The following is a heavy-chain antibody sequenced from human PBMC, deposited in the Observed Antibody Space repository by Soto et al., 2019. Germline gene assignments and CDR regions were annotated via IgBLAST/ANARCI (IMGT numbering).Heavy chain of an antibody. V-gene: IGHV3-21*01. CDR3: AREGARYCSSTSCDNWFDP. J-gene: IGHJ5*02. CDR1: GFTFSSYS. CDR2: ISSSSSYI. Sequence: PGGSLRLSCAASGFTFSSYSMNWVRQAPGKGLEWVSSISSSSSYIYYADSVKGRFTISRDNAKNSLYLQMNSLRAEDTAVYYCAREGARYCSSTSCDNWFDPWGQGTLVTVSS. D-gene: IGHD2-2*01.